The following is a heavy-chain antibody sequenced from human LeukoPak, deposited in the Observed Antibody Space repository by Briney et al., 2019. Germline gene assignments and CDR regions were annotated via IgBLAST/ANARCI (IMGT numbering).Heavy chain of an antibody. CDR2: IRSKTDGGTT. V-gene: IGHV3-15*01. CDR3: TTYAVPAPMLAGGAY. J-gene: IGHJ4*02. D-gene: IGHD2-2*01. Sequence: GGSLRLSCAASGFTFNSAWMSWVRQAPGKGLEWLGRIRSKTDGGTTDYAASVKGRFTISRDDSKTTLYLQMNSLKTEDTAVYYCTTYAVPAPMLAGGAYWGQGTLVTVSS. CDR1: GFTFNSAW.